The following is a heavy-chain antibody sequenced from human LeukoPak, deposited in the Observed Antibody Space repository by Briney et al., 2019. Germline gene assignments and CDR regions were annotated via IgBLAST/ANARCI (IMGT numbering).Heavy chain of an antibody. CDR3: ARQYSSSSSIDY. CDR2: IYSSGTT. Sequence: PSETLSLTCTVSGGSISSYYWSWIRQPPGKGLEWIGYIYSSGTTNYNPSLKSRVTISVDTSNNQFSLKLSSVTAADTAVYYCARQYSSSSSIDYWGQGTLVIVSS. V-gene: IGHV4-59*08. D-gene: IGHD6-6*01. CDR1: GGSISSYY. J-gene: IGHJ4*02.